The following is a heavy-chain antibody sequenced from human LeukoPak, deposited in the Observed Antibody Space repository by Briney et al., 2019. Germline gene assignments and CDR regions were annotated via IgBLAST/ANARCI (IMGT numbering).Heavy chain of an antibody. J-gene: IGHJ4*02. D-gene: IGHD3-9*01. CDR1: GGTFSSYA. V-gene: IGHV1-69*13. Sequence: GASVKVSCKASGGTFSSYAISWVRQAPGQGLEWMGGIIPIFGTANYAQKFQGRVTITADEFTSTAYMELSSLRSEDTAVYYCARRPTLTGYYGGYYFDYWGQGTLVTVSS. CDR3: ARRPTLTGYYGGYYFDY. CDR2: IIPIFGTA.